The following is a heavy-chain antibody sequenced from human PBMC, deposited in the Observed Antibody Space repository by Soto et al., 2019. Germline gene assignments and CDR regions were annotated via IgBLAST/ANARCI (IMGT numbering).Heavy chain of an antibody. CDR2: IDASGNT. J-gene: IGHJ6*02. D-gene: IGHD6-13*01. CDR3: ARYSNNWFQTEGMDV. Sequence: SETLSLTCTVSVDSITTYYWSWIRQPAGKELEWIGRIDASGNTNYNPSLNSRVTMSIDTSKKQFSLKLTSVTAADTAIYYCARYSNNWFQTEGMDVWGQGTTVTVSS. V-gene: IGHV4-4*07. CDR1: VDSITTYY.